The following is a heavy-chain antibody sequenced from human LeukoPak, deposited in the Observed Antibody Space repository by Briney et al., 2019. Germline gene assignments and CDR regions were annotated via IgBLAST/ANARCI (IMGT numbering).Heavy chain of an antibody. V-gene: IGHV3-30*04. CDR2: ISYDRSNE. D-gene: IGHD2-21*02. CDR3: ARPQVYCGGNCYNDAFDI. CDR1: AFTPSNYA. Sequence: PGRSLRLSCAVSAFTPSNYAMHWVRQAPAKGLGWVAVISYDRSNEYYADSGKGRFTISRDNSKNTLYLQMNSLRTEDTAVYYCARPQVYCGGNCYNDAFDIWGQGTMVTVSS. J-gene: IGHJ3*02.